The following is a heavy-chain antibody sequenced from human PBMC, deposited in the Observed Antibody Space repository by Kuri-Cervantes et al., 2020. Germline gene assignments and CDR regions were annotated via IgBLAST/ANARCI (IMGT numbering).Heavy chain of an antibody. CDR3: ARDWNQLWFGELLTTSYYYYGMDV. CDR1: GYTFTSYG. D-gene: IGHD3-10*01. CDR2: FDPEDGET. V-gene: IGHV1-24*01. J-gene: IGHJ6*02. Sequence: ASVKVSCKASGYTFTSYGISWVRQAPGKGLEWMGGFDPEDGETIYAQKFQGRVTMTEDTSTDTAYMELSSLRSEDTAVYYCARDWNQLWFGELLTTSYYYYGMDVWGQGTTVTVSS.